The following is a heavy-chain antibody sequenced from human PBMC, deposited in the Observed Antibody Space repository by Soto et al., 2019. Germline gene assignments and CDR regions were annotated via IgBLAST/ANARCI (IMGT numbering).Heavy chain of an antibody. CDR3: ARATYYDFWSGYPDY. V-gene: IGHV1-58*01. Sequence: QMQLVQSGPEVKKPGTSVKVSCKASGFTFTSSAVQWVRQARGQRLEWIGWIVVGSGNTNYAQKFQERVTITRDMSTSTAYMELSSLRSEDTAVYYCARATYYDFWSGYPDYWGQGTLVTVSS. D-gene: IGHD3-3*01. J-gene: IGHJ4*02. CDR1: GFTFTSSA. CDR2: IVVGSGNT.